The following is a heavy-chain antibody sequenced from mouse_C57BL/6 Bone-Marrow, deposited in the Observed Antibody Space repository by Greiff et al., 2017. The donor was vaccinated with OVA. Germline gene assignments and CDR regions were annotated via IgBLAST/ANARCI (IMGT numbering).Heavy chain of an antibody. V-gene: IGHV5-9-1*02. Sequence: EVKVVESEEGLVKPGGSLKLSCAASGFTFSSYAMSWVRQTPEKRLEWVAYISSGGDYIYYADTVKGRFTISRDNARNTLYLQMSSLKSEDTAMYYCTRLLDAMDYWGQGTSVTVSS. D-gene: IGHD2-1*01. CDR1: GFTFSSYA. CDR2: ISSGGDYI. J-gene: IGHJ4*01. CDR3: TRLLDAMDY.